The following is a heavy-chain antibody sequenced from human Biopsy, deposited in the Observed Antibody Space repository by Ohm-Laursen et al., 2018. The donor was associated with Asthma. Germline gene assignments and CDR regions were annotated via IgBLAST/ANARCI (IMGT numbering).Heavy chain of an antibody. Sequence: SPPLSLTSAASGGPINNFYWSWIRQPPGKGLESIGHVYYSGSTNYNPSLKSRVTISIDASKNQFSLKLTSVTAADTAVYYCARGVDRVTGLLDHFDSWGQGTLVTVSS. CDR1: GGPINNFY. J-gene: IGHJ4*02. V-gene: IGHV4-59*01. D-gene: IGHD2-21*02. CDR2: VYYSGST. CDR3: ARGVDRVTGLLDHFDS.